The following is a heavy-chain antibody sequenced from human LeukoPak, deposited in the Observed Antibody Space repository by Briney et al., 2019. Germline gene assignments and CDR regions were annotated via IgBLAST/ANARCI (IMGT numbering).Heavy chain of an antibody. Sequence: SETLSLTCTVSGGSISSYYWSWIRQPPGKGLEWIGYIYYSGSTNYNPSLKSRVTISVDTSKNQFSLKLSSVTAADTAVYYCARTTTRDYDFWSGYYFDYWGQGTLVTVSS. CDR1: GGSISSYY. CDR3: ARTTTRDYDFWSGYYFDY. V-gene: IGHV4-59*01. CDR2: IYYSGST. D-gene: IGHD3-3*01. J-gene: IGHJ4*02.